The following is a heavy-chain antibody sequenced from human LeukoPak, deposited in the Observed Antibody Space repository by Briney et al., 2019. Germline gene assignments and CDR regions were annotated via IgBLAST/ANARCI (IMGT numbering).Heavy chain of an antibody. D-gene: IGHD4-17*01. CDR1: GGSISSGGYS. J-gene: IGHJ4*02. CDR3: AGALYGNYYFDY. Sequence: SETLSLTCAVSGGSISSGGYSWSGIRQPPGKGLEWIGYIYHSGSTYYNPSLKSRVTISVDRSKNQFSLKLSSVTAADTAVYYCAGALYGNYYFDYWGQGTLVTVSS. CDR2: IYHSGST. V-gene: IGHV4-30-2*01.